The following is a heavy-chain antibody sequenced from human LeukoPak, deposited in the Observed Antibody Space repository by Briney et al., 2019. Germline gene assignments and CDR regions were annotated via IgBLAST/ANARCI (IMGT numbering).Heavy chain of an antibody. CDR2: INPDNGGT. D-gene: IGHD1-26*01. V-gene: IGHV1-2*02. CDR3: ARWLMRATTRDAFDI. J-gene: IGHJ3*02. Sequence: ASVRVSCKASGYTFTDYYIHWVRQGPGQGLQWMAWINPDNGGTNYAQKFQGRVTLTTDPSISTAYMELSGLRSDDTAVYFCARWLMRATTRDAFDIWGQGTMVTVSS. CDR1: GYTFTDYY.